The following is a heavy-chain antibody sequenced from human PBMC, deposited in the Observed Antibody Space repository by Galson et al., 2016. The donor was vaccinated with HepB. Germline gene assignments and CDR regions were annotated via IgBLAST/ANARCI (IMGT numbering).Heavy chain of an antibody. Sequence: SVKVSCKASGGTFSSYALVWVRQASGQGLEWMGGIIPIFGTTNYAQKFQDRVTITADDATSTVYMELRSLRSEDTAIYYCARYESSGWFSYYYYHAMDVWGQGTTVTVSS. CDR2: IIPIFGTT. D-gene: IGHD6-19*01. J-gene: IGHJ6*01. CDR1: GGTFSSYA. V-gene: IGHV1-69*13. CDR3: ARYESSGWFSYYYYHAMDV.